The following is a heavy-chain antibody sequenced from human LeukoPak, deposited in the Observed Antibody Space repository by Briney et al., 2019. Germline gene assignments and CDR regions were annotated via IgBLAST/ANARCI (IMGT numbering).Heavy chain of an antibody. J-gene: IGHJ4*02. CDR1: GYTFTGFY. CDR3: ARFYDSTGYFLDY. D-gene: IGHD3-22*01. V-gene: IGHV1-2*02. CDR2: INTNSGGT. Sequence: ASVKVSCKASGYTFTGFYIHWVRQASGQGLEWMGWINTNSGGTNYAEKFQGRVTMTRDTSITTAYMELSGLTSDDTAVYYCARFYDSTGYFLDYWGQGTLVTVSS.